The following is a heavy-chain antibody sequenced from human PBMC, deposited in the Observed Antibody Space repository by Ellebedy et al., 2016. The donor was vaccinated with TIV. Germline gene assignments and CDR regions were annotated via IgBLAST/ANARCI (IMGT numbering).Heavy chain of an antibody. CDR3: ACYTSSPDY. CDR2: IRSQTKNYAT. J-gene: IGHJ4*02. Sequence: GESLKISXAASGFTFSASAMHWVRQASGKGLEWVGRIRSQTKNYATAYAESVKGRFTISRDDSKNTAYLQMNSLKTEDTAVYFCACYTSSPDYWGQGTLVTVSS. V-gene: IGHV3-73*01. CDR1: GFTFSASA. D-gene: IGHD6-6*01.